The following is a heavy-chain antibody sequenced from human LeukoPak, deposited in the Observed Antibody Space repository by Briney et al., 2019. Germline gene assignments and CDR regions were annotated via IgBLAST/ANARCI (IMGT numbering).Heavy chain of an antibody. V-gene: IGHV3-7*01. J-gene: IGHJ4*02. CDR2: IKQDGSDK. D-gene: IGHD5-24*01. CDR1: GFTFNNYW. CDR3: ARLATTPTFDY. Sequence: GGSLRLSCAASGFTFNNYWMSWVRQAPGKGLGCVANIKQDGSDKYYVDSVKGRFTISRDNAKNSLYLQMNSLRAEDTALYYCARLATTPTFDYWGQGTLVTVSS.